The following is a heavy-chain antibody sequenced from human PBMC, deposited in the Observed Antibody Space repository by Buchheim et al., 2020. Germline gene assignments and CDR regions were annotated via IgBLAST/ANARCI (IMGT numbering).Heavy chain of an antibody. D-gene: IGHD3-10*01. V-gene: IGHV2-70*15. CDR3: ARAGIKTSRSYQFDY. J-gene: IGHJ4*02. CDR1: GFSLTTSGMC. CDR2: IDWDDDE. Sequence: QVTLRESGPALVKPTQTLTLTCTFSGFSLTTSGMCVTWIRQPPGKALEWLARIDWDDDEYYSTSLKTRLSISKDTSKNQVVLTMTNMDPVDTATYYCARAGIKTSRSYQFDYWGQGTL.